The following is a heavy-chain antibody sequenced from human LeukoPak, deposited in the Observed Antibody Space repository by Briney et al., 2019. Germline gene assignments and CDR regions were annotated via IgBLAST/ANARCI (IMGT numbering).Heavy chain of an antibody. CDR2: IYHSGST. J-gene: IGHJ5*02. Sequence: SETLSLTCTVSGYSISSGYYWGWIRQPPGKGLEWIGSIYHSGSTYYNPSLKSRVTISVDTSKNQFSLKLSSVTAADTAVYYCARQGLWFGELYWFDPWGQGTLVTVSS. CDR3: ARQGLWFGELYWFDP. D-gene: IGHD3-10*01. V-gene: IGHV4-38-2*02. CDR1: GYSISSGYY.